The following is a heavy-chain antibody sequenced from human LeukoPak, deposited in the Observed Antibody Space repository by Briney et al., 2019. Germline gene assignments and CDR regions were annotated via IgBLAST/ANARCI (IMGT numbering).Heavy chain of an antibody. CDR1: GFTFSSNF. Sequence: PGGSLRLSCAASGFTFSSNFMSGVRRAPGKGLGWVSLIYSDGNTFYADSVKGRFTISRDKSKNTLYLQMYMLRAEDTAVYYCARGYCSCTSCYANWFDPWGQGTLVTVSS. CDR2: IYSDGNT. J-gene: IGHJ5*02. V-gene: IGHV3-66*02. D-gene: IGHD2-2*01. CDR3: ARGYCSCTSCYANWFDP.